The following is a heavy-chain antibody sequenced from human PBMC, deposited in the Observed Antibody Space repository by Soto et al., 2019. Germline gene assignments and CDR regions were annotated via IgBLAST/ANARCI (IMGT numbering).Heavy chain of an antibody. J-gene: IGHJ4*02. Sequence: QVQLVQSGAEVKKPGASVKVSCKASGYTFTNFGISWVRQAPGQGLEWMGWISAYNGNTNYAQNFQGRVTMTTDTPTSTAYVELSSLRSDDTVVYYCARGGTPSDYWGQGTLVPVSS. CDR1: GYTFTNFG. CDR3: ARGGTPSDY. D-gene: IGHD2-15*01. CDR2: ISAYNGNT. V-gene: IGHV1-18*01.